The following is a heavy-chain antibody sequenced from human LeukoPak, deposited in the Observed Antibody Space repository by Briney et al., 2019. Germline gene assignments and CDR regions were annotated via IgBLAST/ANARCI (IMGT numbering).Heavy chain of an antibody. CDR1: GFTVSSNY. V-gene: IGHV3-53*01. CDR2: IYSGGST. Sequence: GGSLRLSCAASGFTVSSNYMNWVRQAPGKGLEWVSLIYSGGSTHYADSVKGRFTISRDNSKNTLYLQMNSLRAEDTAVYYCAVAVVGGHDYWGQGTLVTVSS. CDR3: AVAVVGGHDY. D-gene: IGHD6-19*01. J-gene: IGHJ4*02.